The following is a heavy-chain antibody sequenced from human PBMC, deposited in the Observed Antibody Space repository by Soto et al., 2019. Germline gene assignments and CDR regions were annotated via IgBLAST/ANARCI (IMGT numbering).Heavy chain of an antibody. Sequence: QVQLVQSGAEVKEPGASVRVSCKASGYTFINFDISWVRQAAGQGLEWLGWMNPGSGKTGYVSKFQGRVAMTRDASTGTSHLELSSLPSDDTAVYYCARMASAGPLNLFDPWGQGTLVTVSS. CDR3: ARMASAGPLNLFDP. V-gene: IGHV1-8*02. CDR1: GYTFINFD. CDR2: MNPGSGKT. J-gene: IGHJ5*02. D-gene: IGHD6-13*01.